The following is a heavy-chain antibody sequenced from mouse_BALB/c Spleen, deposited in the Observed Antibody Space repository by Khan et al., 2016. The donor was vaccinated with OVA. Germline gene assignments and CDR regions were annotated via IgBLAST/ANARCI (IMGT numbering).Heavy chain of an antibody. CDR2: ISTYSGNT. CDR1: GYTFTDYA. Sequence: QVQLQQSGPELVRPGVSVKISCKGSGYTFTDYAMYWVKQSHAKSLEWIGLISTYSGNTNYNQKFKGKATMTVDKSSSTAYMELARLTSEDSAIYYCARPAYEGYFDYWAQGTTLTVSS. CDR3: ARPAYEGYFDY. V-gene: IGHV1S137*01. J-gene: IGHJ2*01. D-gene: IGHD2-3*01.